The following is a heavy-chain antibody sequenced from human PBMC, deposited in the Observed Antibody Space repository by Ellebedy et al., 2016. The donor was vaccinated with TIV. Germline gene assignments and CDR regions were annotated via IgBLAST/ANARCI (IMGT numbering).Heavy chain of an antibody. V-gene: IGHV1-69*06. Sequence: SVKVSCXASGGTFSSYAISWVRQAPGQGLEWMGGIIPIFGTANYAQKFQGRVTITADKSTSTAYMELSSLRSEDTAVYYCARDLYSSEMGETNDYWGQGTLVTVSS. J-gene: IGHJ4*02. CDR2: IIPIFGTA. CDR3: ARDLYSSEMGETNDY. CDR1: GGTFSSYA. D-gene: IGHD6-19*01.